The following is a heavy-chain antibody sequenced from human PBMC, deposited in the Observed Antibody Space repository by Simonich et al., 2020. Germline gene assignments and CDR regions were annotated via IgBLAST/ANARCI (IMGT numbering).Heavy chain of an antibody. J-gene: IGHJ3*02. D-gene: IGHD7-27*01. CDR3: ARGRLTGDKGAFDI. CDR1: GYTFTGYY. CDR2: INPNSGGT. Sequence: QVQLVQSGAEVKKPGASVKVSCKASGYTFTGYYMHWVRQAPGQGLEGMGWINPNSGGTNYAQKLQGRVTMTRDTSISTAYMELSRLRSDDTAVYYCARGRLTGDKGAFDIWGQGTMVTVSS. V-gene: IGHV1-2*02.